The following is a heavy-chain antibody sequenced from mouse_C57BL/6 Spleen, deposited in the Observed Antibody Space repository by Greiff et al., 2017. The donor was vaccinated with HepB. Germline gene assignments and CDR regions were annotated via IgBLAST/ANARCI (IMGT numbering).Heavy chain of an antibody. J-gene: IGHJ1*03. V-gene: IGHV5-9*01. D-gene: IGHD2-2*01. CDR1: GFTFSSYT. CDR2: ISGGGGNT. CDR3: AREGDGYDGYFDV. Sequence: EVKLVESGGGLVKPGGSLKLSCAASGFTFSSYTMSWVRQTPEKRLEWVATISGGGGNTYYPDSVKGRFTIARDNAKNTLYLHMSSLKSEDTALYDCAREGDGYDGYFDVWGTGTTVTVSS.